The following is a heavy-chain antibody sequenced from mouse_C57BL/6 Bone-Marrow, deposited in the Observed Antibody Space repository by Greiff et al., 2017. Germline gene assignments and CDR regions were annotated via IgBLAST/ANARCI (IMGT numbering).Heavy chain of an antibody. Sequence: VQLVESGAELARPGASVKLSCKASGYTFTSYGISWVKQRTGQGLEWIGEIYPRSGNTYYNEQFKGKATLTADKSSSTAYMELRSLTSEDSAVYFCARPAHYYGSSYGAMDYWGQGTSVTVSS. CDR2: IYPRSGNT. CDR1: GYTFTSYG. V-gene: IGHV1-81*01. CDR3: ARPAHYYGSSYGAMDY. J-gene: IGHJ4*01. D-gene: IGHD1-1*01.